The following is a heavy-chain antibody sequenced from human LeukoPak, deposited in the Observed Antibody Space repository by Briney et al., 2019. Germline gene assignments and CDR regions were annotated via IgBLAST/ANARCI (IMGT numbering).Heavy chain of an antibody. Sequence: PSETLSLTCAVYGGSFSGYYWSWIRQPPGKGLEWIGEINHSGSTNYNPSLKSRVTISVDTSKNQFSLKLSSVTAADTAFYYCARVKDFWTHYFDYWGQGALVTVSS. V-gene: IGHV4-34*01. J-gene: IGHJ4*02. D-gene: IGHD3/OR15-3a*01. CDR1: GGSFSGYY. CDR2: INHSGST. CDR3: ARVKDFWTHYFDY.